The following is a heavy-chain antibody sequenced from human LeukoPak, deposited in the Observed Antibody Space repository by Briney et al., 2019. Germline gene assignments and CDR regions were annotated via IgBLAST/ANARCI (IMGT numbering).Heavy chain of an antibody. CDR3: ARGVQLWSNPYFDY. D-gene: IGHD5-18*01. Sequence: SETLSLTCTASGGSISSYYWSWIRQPPGKGLEWIGYIYYSGGTNYNPSLKSRVTISVDTSKNQFSLKLSSVTAADTAVYYCARGVQLWSNPYFDYWGQGTLVTVSS. V-gene: IGHV4-59*08. J-gene: IGHJ4*02. CDR1: GGSISSYY. CDR2: IYYSGGT.